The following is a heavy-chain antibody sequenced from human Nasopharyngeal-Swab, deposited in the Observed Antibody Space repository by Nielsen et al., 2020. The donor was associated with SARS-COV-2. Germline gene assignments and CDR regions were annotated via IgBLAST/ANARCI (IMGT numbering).Heavy chain of an antibody. V-gene: IGHV4-34*01. CDR1: GGSFSGYY. CDR2: INHSGST. J-gene: IGHJ4*02. D-gene: IGHD2-8*01. Sequence: GSLRLSCAVYGGSFSGYYWSWIRQPPGKGLEWIGEINHSGSTNYNPSLKSRVTISGDTSKNQFSLKLNSLTAADTAVYYCARGVVTRTNGVWVDCWGQGTLVTVSS. CDR3: ARGVVTRTNGVWVDC.